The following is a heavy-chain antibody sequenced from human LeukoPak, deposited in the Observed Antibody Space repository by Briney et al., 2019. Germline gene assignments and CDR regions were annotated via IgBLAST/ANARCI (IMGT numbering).Heavy chain of an antibody. J-gene: IGHJ4*02. CDR3: ARDCSGGSCFSDY. V-gene: IGHV3-21*01. CDR2: ISSSGSYI. Sequence: SGGSLRLSCAASGFTFSSYSMNWVRQAPGKGLEWVSSISSSGSYIYYADSVKGRFTISRDNAKNSLYLQMNSLRAEDTAVYYCARDCSGGSCFSDYWGQGTLVTVSS. CDR1: GFTFSSYS. D-gene: IGHD2-15*01.